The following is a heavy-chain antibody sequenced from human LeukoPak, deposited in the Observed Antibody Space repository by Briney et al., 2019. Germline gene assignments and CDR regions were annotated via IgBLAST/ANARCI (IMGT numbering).Heavy chain of an antibody. J-gene: IGHJ3*02. V-gene: IGHV3-48*03. Sequence: PGGSLRLSCAASGFTFSSYEMNWVRQAPGKGLEWVSYISSSGSTIYYADSVKGRFTISRDNAKNSLYLQMNSLRAEDTALYYCARESSGSYSAFDIWGQGTMVTVSS. CDR3: ARESSGSYSAFDI. D-gene: IGHD1-26*01. CDR2: ISSSGSTI. CDR1: GFTFSSYE.